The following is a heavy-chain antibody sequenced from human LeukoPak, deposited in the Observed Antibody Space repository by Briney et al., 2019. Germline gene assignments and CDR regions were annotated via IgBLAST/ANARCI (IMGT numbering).Heavy chain of an antibody. Sequence: GASVKVSCKASGYTFTSYYMHRVRQAPGQGLEWMGIINPSGGSTSYAQKFQGRVTMTRDTSTSTVYMELSSLRSEDTAVYYCARDPHGMYYFDYWGQGTLVTVSS. D-gene: IGHD5-24*01. J-gene: IGHJ4*02. CDR3: ARDPHGMYYFDY. CDR1: GYTFTSYY. V-gene: IGHV1-46*01. CDR2: INPSGGST.